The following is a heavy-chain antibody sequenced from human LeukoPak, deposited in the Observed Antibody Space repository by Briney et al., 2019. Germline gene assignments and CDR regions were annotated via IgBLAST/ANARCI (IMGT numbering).Heavy chain of an antibody. J-gene: IGHJ4*02. CDR2: ISSSGSTI. CDR1: GFTFSSYE. V-gene: IGHV3-48*03. CDR3: ARVERDGYQIDY. Sequence: PGGSLRLSCAASGFTFSSYEMNWVRQAPGKGLEWVSYISSSGSTIYYADSVKGRFTISRDNAKNSLYLQMNSLRAEDTAVYYCARVERDGYQIDYWGQGTLVTVSS. D-gene: IGHD5-24*01.